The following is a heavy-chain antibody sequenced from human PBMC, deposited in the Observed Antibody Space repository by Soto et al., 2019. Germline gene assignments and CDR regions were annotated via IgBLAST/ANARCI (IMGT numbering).Heavy chain of an antibody. Sequence: QLQLQESGPGLVKPSETLSLTCTVSGGSISSSSYYWGWIRQPPGKGLEWIGSIYYSGSTYYNPSLKSRVTISVDTSKNQSSLKLSSVTAADTAVYYCARVTGECSGGSCYGVYFDYWGQGTLVTVSS. CDR1: GGSISSSSYY. D-gene: IGHD2-15*01. J-gene: IGHJ4*02. V-gene: IGHV4-39*01. CDR3: ARVTGECSGGSCYGVYFDY. CDR2: IYYSGST.